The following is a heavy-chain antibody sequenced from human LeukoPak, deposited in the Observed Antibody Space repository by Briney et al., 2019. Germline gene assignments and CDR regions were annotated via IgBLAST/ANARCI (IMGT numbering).Heavy chain of an antibody. CDR2: IWYDGSNK. J-gene: IGHJ6*02. CDR3: ARDFQRGYSGYPLGGMDV. CDR1: GFTFSSYG. V-gene: IGHV3-33*01. D-gene: IGHD5-12*01. Sequence: GGSLRLSCAASGFTFSSYGMHWVRQAPGKGLEWVAVIWYDGSNKYYADSVKGRFTISRDNSKNTLYLQMNSLRAEDTAVYYCARDFQRGYSGYPLGGMDVWGQGTTVTVSS.